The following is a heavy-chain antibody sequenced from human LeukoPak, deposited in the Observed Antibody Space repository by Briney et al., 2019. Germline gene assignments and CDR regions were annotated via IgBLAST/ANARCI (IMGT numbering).Heavy chain of an antibody. V-gene: IGHV4-38-2*02. CDR2: IYHSGST. J-gene: IGHJ2*01. Sequence: SETLSLTCTVSGYSLSSGYYWGWIRQPPGKGLEWIGSIYHSGSTSYKSSLKSRVTISVDTSKNQFSLKLSSVTAADTAVYYCARGPYCSGGTCYSTGRYFDLWGRGTLVTVSS. CDR1: GYSLSSGYY. D-gene: IGHD2-15*01. CDR3: ARGPYCSGGTCYSTGRYFDL.